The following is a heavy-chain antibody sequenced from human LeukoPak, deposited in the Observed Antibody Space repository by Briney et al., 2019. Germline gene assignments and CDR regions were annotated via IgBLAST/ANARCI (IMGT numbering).Heavy chain of an antibody. CDR2: IRSKANSYAT. CDR1: GFIFSGSA. CDR3: TRHQGAGGSGVDY. J-gene: IGHJ4*02. V-gene: IGHV3-73*01. D-gene: IGHD2-15*01. Sequence: GGSLRLSCAASGFIFSGSAMHWVRQASGKGLEWVGRIRSKANSYATAYAASVKGRFTISRDDSKNTAYLQMNSLKTEDTAVYYCTRHQGAGGSGVDYWGQGTLVTVSS.